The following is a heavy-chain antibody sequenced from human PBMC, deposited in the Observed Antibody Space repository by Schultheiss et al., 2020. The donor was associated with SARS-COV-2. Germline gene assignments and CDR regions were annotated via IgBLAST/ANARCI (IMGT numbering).Heavy chain of an antibody. CDR2: IYYSGST. V-gene: IGHV4-59*12. J-gene: IGHJ4*02. CDR1: GGSISSYY. CDR3: ARVDSGGNY. Sequence: SQTLSLTCTVSGGSISSYYWSWIRQPPGKGLEWIGYIYYSGSTNCNPSLKSRVTISVDTSKNQLSLRLSSVTAADTAVYYCARVDSGGNYWGQGTLVTVSS. D-gene: IGHD2-15*01.